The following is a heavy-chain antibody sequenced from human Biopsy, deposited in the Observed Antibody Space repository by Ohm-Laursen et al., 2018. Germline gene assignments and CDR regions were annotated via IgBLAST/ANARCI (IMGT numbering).Heavy chain of an antibody. CDR3: AKVQPDLAVVVAAHWYFDL. Sequence: SLRLSCSASGFTFSNYAMTWVRQAPGKGLEWVSAISDIGSSTFYSDSVKGRFTISRDNSKKTLYLQMNSLIAEDTAIYYCAKVQPDLAVVVAAHWYFDLWGRGTLVTVSS. V-gene: IGHV3-23*01. D-gene: IGHD2-15*01. J-gene: IGHJ2*01. CDR1: GFTFSNYA. CDR2: ISDIGSST.